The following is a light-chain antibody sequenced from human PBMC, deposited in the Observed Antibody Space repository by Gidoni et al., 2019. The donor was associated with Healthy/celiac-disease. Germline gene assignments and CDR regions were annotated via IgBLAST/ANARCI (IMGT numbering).Light chain of an antibody. J-gene: IGLJ3*02. CDR1: SGSVSTSYY. Sequence: QTVVTQEPSFSVSPGGTVTLTCGLRSGSVSTSYYPSWSQQTPGQAPRTLIYSTNTRSSGVPDRFSGSILGNKAALTITGAQADDESDYYCVLYMGSGIRVFGGGTKLTVL. CDR3: VLYMGSGIRV. CDR2: STN. V-gene: IGLV8-61*01.